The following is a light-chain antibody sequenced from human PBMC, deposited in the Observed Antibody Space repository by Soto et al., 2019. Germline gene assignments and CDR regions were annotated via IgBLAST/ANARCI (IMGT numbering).Light chain of an antibody. J-gene: IGLJ1*01. Sequence: QSALTQPASVSGSPGQSITTSCTGTSSDVGGYNYVSWYQQHPGKAPKFMIYDVSNRPSGVSNRFSGSKSGNTASLTISGLQAEDEADYYCCSYTTSNTRQIVFGTGTKATVL. CDR2: DVS. CDR3: CSYTTSNTRQIV. CDR1: SSDVGGYNY. V-gene: IGLV2-14*01.